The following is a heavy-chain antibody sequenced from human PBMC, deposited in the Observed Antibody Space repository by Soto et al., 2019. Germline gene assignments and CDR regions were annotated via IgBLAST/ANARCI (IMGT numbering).Heavy chain of an antibody. J-gene: IGHJ5*02. V-gene: IGHV1-18*01. CDR3: ARSADSSGWYRGFDP. Sequence: QVQLVQSGAEVKNPGASVKVSCKASGYTFTSYGISWVRQAPGQGLEGMGWISTYNGNTNSVQKLQGRVTMTRDTSTSTAYMELRSLRADDTAVYYCARSADSSGWYRGFDPWCQGTLVTVSS. CDR1: GYTFTSYG. CDR2: ISTYNGNT. D-gene: IGHD6-19*01.